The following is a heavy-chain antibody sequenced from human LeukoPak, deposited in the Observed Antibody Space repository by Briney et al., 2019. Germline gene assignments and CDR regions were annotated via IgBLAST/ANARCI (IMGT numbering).Heavy chain of an antibody. CDR2: MNPNSGNT. J-gene: IGHJ4*02. Sequence: GASVKVSCKASGYTFTSYDINWVRQATGQGLEWMGWMNPNSGNTGYAQKFQGRVTITRNTSISTAYMELSSLRSDDTAVYYCARDRLTAAAGTFDYWGQGTLVTVSS. V-gene: IGHV1-8*03. D-gene: IGHD6-13*01. CDR3: ARDRLTAAAGTFDY. CDR1: GYTFTSYD.